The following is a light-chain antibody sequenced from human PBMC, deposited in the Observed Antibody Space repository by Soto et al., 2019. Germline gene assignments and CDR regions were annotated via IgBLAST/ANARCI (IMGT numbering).Light chain of an antibody. CDR1: QSIASW. Sequence: MQMTNSPSTLSSYVEDGVTFTCRASQSIASWLAWYQQKPGKAPKLLIYKASSLESGVPSRFSGSGSGTEFTLTISSLQPDDFATYYCQQYHSYSGTFGQGAKVDI. CDR2: KAS. J-gene: IGKJ1*01. CDR3: QQYHSYSGT. V-gene: IGKV1-5*03.